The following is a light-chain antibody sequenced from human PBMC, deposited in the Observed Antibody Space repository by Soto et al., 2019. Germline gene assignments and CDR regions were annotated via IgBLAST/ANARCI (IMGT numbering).Light chain of an antibody. Sequence: IQMTQSPSSLSASVGDRVTITCRASQRISTYLNWFQQRPGKAPRLLIYAASTLQTGVSSNFSGSASGTDFTLTITSLQPDDFATYFCHQTYSIPPTLGQGTKVDIK. CDR3: HQTYSIPPT. CDR1: QRISTY. V-gene: IGKV1-39*01. CDR2: AAS. J-gene: IGKJ1*01.